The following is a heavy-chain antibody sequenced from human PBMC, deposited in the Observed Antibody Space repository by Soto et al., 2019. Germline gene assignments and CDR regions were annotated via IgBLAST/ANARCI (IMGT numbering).Heavy chain of an antibody. Sequence: ASVKVSCKASGGTFSSYAISWVRQAPGQGLEWMGGIIPIFGTANYAQKFQGRVTITADESTSTAYMELSSLRSEDTAVYYCARDTYYYDSSGYYAMIGVTLNAFDIWGQGTMVTVSS. CDR3: ARDTYYYDSSGYYAMIGVTLNAFDI. CDR1: GGTFSSYA. J-gene: IGHJ3*02. D-gene: IGHD3-22*01. V-gene: IGHV1-69*13. CDR2: IIPIFGTA.